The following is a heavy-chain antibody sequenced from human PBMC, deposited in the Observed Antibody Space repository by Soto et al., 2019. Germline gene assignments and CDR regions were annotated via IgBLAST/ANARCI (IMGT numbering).Heavy chain of an antibody. CDR3: AKVDIVVVPAAQYYFDY. D-gene: IGHD2-2*01. CDR2: ISGSGGGT. V-gene: IGHV3-23*01. Sequence: GGSLRLSCAASGFTFSSYAMSWVRQAPGKGLEWVSAISGSGGGTYYADSVKGRFTISRDNSKDTLYLQMNSLRAEDTAVYYCAKVDIVVVPAAQYYFDYWGQGTLVTVSS. J-gene: IGHJ4*02. CDR1: GFTFSSYA.